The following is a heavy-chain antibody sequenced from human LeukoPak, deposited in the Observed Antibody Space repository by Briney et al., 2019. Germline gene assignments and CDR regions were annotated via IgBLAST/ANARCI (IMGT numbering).Heavy chain of an antibody. D-gene: IGHD4-17*01. V-gene: IGHV3-9*01. J-gene: IGHJ4*02. CDR3: ARGGQTTVDY. CDR1: GFTFDDYA. Sequence: GRSLRLSCAAPGFTFDDYAMHWVRQAPGKGLEWVSGISWNSGSIGYADSVKGRFTISRDNAKNSLYLQMNSLRAEDTAVYYCARGGQTTVDYWGQGTLVTVSS. CDR2: ISWNSGSI.